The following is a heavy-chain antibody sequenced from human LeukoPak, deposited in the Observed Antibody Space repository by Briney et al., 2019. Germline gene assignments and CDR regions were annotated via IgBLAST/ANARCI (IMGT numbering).Heavy chain of an antibody. CDR1: GYTFTGYY. V-gene: IGHV1-2*06. Sequence: ASVKVSCKASGYTFTGYYMHWVRQAPGQGLEWMGRINPNSGGTNYAQKFQGRVTMTRDTSISTAYMELSRLRSDDTAVYYCARGRDLGSRGWFDPWGQGTLVTVSS. CDR2: INPNSGGT. D-gene: IGHD3-10*01. J-gene: IGHJ5*02. CDR3: ARGRDLGSRGWFDP.